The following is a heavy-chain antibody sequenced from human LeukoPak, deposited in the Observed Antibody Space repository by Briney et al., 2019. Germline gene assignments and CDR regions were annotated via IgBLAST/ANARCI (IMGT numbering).Heavy chain of an antibody. D-gene: IGHD5/OR15-5a*01. Sequence: GGSLRLSCVVSGFTVKNVHMGWVRLAPGKGLEWVSVIDNGDTAYYADPVKGRFTISRDISKNTLFLQMNSLRPEDTAVYYCERGHPNSVFYMWGQGTMVTVSS. J-gene: IGHJ3*02. CDR1: GFTVKNVH. V-gene: IGHV3-53*01. CDR2: IDNGDTA. CDR3: ERGHPNSVFYM.